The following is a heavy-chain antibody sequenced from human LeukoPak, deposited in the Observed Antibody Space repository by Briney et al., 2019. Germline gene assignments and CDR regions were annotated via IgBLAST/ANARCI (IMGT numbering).Heavy chain of an antibody. CDR2: INPTGGST. D-gene: IGHD6-19*01. Sequence: ASVKVSCKASGYTFTSYYIHWVRQAPGQGLEWMGLINPTGGSTSYVQKFQGRVTMTRDTSTSTVYMELSSLRSEDTAVYYCSRLGPYSSDWYGYFDYWGQGTLVTVSS. CDR1: GYTFTSYY. CDR3: SRLGPYSSDWYGYFDY. V-gene: IGHV1-46*01. J-gene: IGHJ4*02.